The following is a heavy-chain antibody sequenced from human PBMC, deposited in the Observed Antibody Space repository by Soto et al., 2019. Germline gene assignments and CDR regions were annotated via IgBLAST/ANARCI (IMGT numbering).Heavy chain of an antibody. J-gene: IGHJ3*02. D-gene: IGHD2-2*01. V-gene: IGHV4-30-2*01. Sequence: SETPSHTCAVAAGSISSGRYSRSWNRQPPGKGLEWIGYIYHSGSTYYNPSLKSRVTISVDRSKNQFSLKLSSVTAADTAVYFCASSSSTNGGAFDIWGQGTMVTVSS. CDR3: ASSSSTNGGAFDI. CDR1: AGSISSGRYS. CDR2: IYHSGST.